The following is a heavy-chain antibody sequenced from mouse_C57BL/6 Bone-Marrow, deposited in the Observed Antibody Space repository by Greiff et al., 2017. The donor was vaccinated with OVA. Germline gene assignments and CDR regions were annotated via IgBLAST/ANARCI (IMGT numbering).Heavy chain of an antibody. CDR1: GYSFTGYY. Sequence: VQLQHSGPELVKPGASVKISCKASGYSFTGYYMNWVKQSPEKSLEWIGEINPSTGGTTYNQKFKAKATLTVDKCSSTAYMQLKSLTSDDSAVYDCARRVTAPVAYWGQGTLVTVAA. CDR2: INPSTGGT. V-gene: IGHV1-42*01. J-gene: IGHJ3*01. CDR3: ARRVTAPVAY. D-gene: IGHD2-12*01.